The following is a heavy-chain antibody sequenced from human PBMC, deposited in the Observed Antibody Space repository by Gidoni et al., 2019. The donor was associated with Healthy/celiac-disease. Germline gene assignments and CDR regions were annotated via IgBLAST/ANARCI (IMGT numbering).Heavy chain of an antibody. CDR2: IYYSGST. CDR3: ARHEFRGDYYDSSGYGDAFDI. V-gene: IGHV4-39*01. D-gene: IGHD3-22*01. CDR1: GGSISSSSYY. Sequence: QLQLQESGPGLVKPSATLSLTCTVSGGSISSSSYYWGWIRQPPGKGLEWIGSIYYSGSTYYNPSLKSRVTISVDTSKNQFSLKLSSVTAADTAVYYCARHEFRGDYYDSSGYGDAFDIWGQGTMVTVSS. J-gene: IGHJ3*02.